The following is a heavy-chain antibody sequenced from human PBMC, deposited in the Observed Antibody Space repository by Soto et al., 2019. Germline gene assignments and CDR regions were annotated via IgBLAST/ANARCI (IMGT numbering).Heavy chain of an antibody. J-gene: IGHJ4*02. CDR2: ISYDGSNK. D-gene: IGHD4-4*01. Sequence: QVPLVESGGGVVQPGRSLRLSCAASGFTFSSYAMHWVRQAPGKGLEWVAVISYDGSNKYYADSVKGRFTISRDNSKNTLYLQMNSLRAEDTAVYYCARGGYTVTYFDYWGQGTLVTVSS. CDR3: ARGGYTVTYFDY. CDR1: GFTFSSYA. V-gene: IGHV3-30-3*01.